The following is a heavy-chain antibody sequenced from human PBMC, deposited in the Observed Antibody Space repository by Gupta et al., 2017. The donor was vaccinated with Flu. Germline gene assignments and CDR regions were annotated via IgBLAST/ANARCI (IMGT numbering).Heavy chain of an antibody. CDR2: ISSSGGDM. D-gene: IGHD3-10*01. CDR1: GFTFSDYD. V-gene: IGHV3-48*03. CDR3: ARDLWGYRMCDY. Sequence: VQLVESGGGLVQPGGSLRLSCAASGFTFSDYDMDWVRQAPGKGPEWVSYISSSGGDMSYADSVKGRFTISRDNAKNSVYLQMNSLRAEDTAVYYCARDLWGYRMCDYWGQGSLVTVAS. J-gene: IGHJ4*02.